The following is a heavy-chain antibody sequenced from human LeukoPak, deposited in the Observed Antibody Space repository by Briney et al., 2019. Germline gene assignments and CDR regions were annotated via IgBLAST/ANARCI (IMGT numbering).Heavy chain of an antibody. Sequence: GGSLRLSCAASGFTFSDYYMSWIRQAPGKGLEWVSYISSSGSTIYYADSMKGRFTISRDNAKNSLYLQMNSLRAEDTAVYYCARENYDFWSGYSAYYFDYWGQGTLVTVSS. CDR2: ISSSGSTI. J-gene: IGHJ4*02. CDR3: ARENYDFWSGYSAYYFDY. CDR1: GFTFSDYY. V-gene: IGHV3-11*01. D-gene: IGHD3-3*01.